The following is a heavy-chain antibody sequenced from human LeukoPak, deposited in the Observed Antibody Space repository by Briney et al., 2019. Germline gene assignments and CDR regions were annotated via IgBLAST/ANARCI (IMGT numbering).Heavy chain of an antibody. J-gene: IGHJ4*02. CDR3: AKETVVAAYFDY. CDR2: ISWNSGSI. D-gene: IGHD2-15*01. V-gene: IGHV3-9*01. Sequence: GRSLRLSCAASGFTFDDYAMHWVRQAPGKGLEWVSGISWNSGSIGYADSVKGRFTISRDNAKNSLYLQMNSLRAEDTALYYCAKETVVAAYFDYWGQGTLVTVPS. CDR1: GFTFDDYA.